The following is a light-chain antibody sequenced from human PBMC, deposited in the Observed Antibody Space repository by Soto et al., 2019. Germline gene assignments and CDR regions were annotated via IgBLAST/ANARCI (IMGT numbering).Light chain of an antibody. CDR3: QQYGSRHT. J-gene: IGKJ4*01. CDR1: QSVSSSY. V-gene: IGKV3-20*01. Sequence: EIVLTQSPGTLSLSPGERATLSCRASQSVSSSYLAWYQQKPGQAPRLLIYGASSRATGIPDRFSGSGSGTDFTITISRLEPEDFAVYYCQQYGSRHTFGGGTKVEIK. CDR2: GAS.